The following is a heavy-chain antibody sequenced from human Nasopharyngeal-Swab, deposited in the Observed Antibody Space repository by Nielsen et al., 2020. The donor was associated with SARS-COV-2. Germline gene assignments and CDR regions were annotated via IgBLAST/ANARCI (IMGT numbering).Heavy chain of an antibody. D-gene: IGHD3-10*01. J-gene: IGHJ6*03. CDR1: GGSISSSSYY. CDR2: IYYSGST. Sequence: SETLSLTCTVSGGSISSSSYYWGWIRQPPGKGLEWIGSIYYSGSTYYNPSLKRRVTISVDTSKNQFSLKLSSVPAADTAVYYCARERGRGGIWNYYYYYMDVWGKGTTVTVSS. CDR3: ARERGRGGIWNYYYYYMDV. V-gene: IGHV4-39*07.